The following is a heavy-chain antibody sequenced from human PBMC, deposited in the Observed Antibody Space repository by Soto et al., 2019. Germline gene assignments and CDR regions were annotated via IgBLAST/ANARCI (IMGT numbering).Heavy chain of an antibody. CDR1: GGSISSGGYY. CDR3: ARGLELRNWFDP. J-gene: IGHJ5*02. V-gene: IGHV4-31*03. CDR2: IYYSGST. D-gene: IGHD1-7*01. Sequence: SETLSLTCTVSGGSISSGGYYWSWIRQHPGKGLEWIGYIYYSGSTYYNPSLKSRVTISVDTSKNQFSLKLSSVTAADTAVYYCARGLELRNWFDPWGQGTLVTVSS.